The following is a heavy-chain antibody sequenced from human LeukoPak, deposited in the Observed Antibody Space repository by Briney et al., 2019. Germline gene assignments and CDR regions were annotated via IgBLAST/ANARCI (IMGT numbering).Heavy chain of an antibody. Sequence: PGGSLRLSCAASGFTFSSYGMHWVRQAPGKGLEGVAFIRYDGSNKYYADSVKGRFTISRDNSKNTLYLQMDSLRAEDTAVYYCAKDPRYCSSTSCYAAEDMFQYCFDYWGQGTLVTVSS. V-gene: IGHV3-30*02. CDR2: IRYDGSNK. CDR1: GFTFSSYG. D-gene: IGHD2-2*01. J-gene: IGHJ4*02. CDR3: AKDPRYCSSTSCYAAEDMFQYCFDY.